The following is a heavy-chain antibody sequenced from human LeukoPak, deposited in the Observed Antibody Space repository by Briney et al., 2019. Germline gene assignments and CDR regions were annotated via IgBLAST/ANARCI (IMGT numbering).Heavy chain of an antibody. D-gene: IGHD1-26*01. CDR2: ISRSSSDI. V-gene: IGHV3-48*01. CDR1: GFSFSSYT. Sequence: GGSLRLSCSASGFSFSSYTMTWVRQAPGKGLEWVSDISRSSSDIHYADSVTGRFTISRDNAKNSVYLQMNSLRVEDTAVYYCARDSGRYGYMDVWGKGTTVTVSS. CDR3: ARDSGRYGYMDV. J-gene: IGHJ6*04.